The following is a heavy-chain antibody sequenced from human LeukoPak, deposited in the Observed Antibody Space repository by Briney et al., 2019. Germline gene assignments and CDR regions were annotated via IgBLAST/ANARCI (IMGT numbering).Heavy chain of an antibody. Sequence: SETLSLTCTVSGASIRSYYWSWIRQPPGKGLEWIGYTYYTGSTNYNPSLKSRVTISVDTSKNQFSLKLSSVTAADTAVYYCARDRDYYDSGSSYFDYWGQGTLVTVSS. CDR2: TYYTGST. D-gene: IGHD3-10*01. CDR3: ARDRDYYDSGSSYFDY. J-gene: IGHJ4*02. V-gene: IGHV4-59*01. CDR1: GASIRSYY.